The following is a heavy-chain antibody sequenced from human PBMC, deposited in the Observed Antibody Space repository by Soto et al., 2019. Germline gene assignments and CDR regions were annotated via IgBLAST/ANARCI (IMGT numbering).Heavy chain of an antibody. CDR3: ARRPVPGGYYYGMDV. V-gene: IGHV1-69*13. J-gene: IGHJ6*02. Sequence: SVKVSCKASGGTLSSYAISWVRQAPGQGLEWMGGIIPIFGTANYAQKFQGRVTITADESTSTAYMELSSLRSEDTAVYYCARRPVPGGYYYGMDVWGQGTRVTVSS. D-gene: IGHD6-6*01. CDR1: GGTLSSYA. CDR2: IIPIFGTA.